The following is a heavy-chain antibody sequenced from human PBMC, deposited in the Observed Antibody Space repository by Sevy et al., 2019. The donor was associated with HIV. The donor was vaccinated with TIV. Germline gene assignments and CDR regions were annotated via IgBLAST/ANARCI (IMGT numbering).Heavy chain of an antibody. V-gene: IGHV3-30-3*01. CDR3: ARDQHDYGGNLRTGWFDP. CDR1: GFTFSSYA. CDR2: ISYDGSNK. J-gene: IGHJ5*02. Sequence: GGSLRLSCAASGFTFSSYAIHWVRQAPGKGLEWVAFISYDGSNKYYADSVKGRFTISRDNSKKTLYLQMNSLRAEDTAVYYCARDQHDYGGNLRTGWFDPWGQGTLVTVS. D-gene: IGHD4-17*01.